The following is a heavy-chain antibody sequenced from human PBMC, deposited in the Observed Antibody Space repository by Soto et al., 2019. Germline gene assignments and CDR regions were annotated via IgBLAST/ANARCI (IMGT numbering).Heavy chain of an antibody. CDR2: ISFGGNNI. V-gene: IGHV3-30-3*01. CDR1: GFNFRFYA. J-gene: IGHJ4*02. D-gene: IGHD2-2*01. Sequence: SLRLSCASSGFNFRFYAMHWVPQTPGKVLEGVVVISFGGNNIYYADFVRGRCTISRDSSSSISYLEMKHLKPKHSPRYYWARVGCSSIWCVTQFDNWGQGTLVTVSS. CDR3: ARVGCSSIWCVTQFDN.